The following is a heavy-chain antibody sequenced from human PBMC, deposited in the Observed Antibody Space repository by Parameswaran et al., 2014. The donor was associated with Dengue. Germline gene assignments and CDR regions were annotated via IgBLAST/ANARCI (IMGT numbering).Heavy chain of an antibody. V-gene: IGHV4-34*01. CDR3: ARGRLWFGRNYFDY. Sequence: PGKGLEWIGEINHSGSTNYNPSLKSRVTISVDTSKNQFSLKLSSVNAADTAVYYCARGRLWFGRNYFDYWGQGTLVTVSS. J-gene: IGHJ4*02. D-gene: IGHD3-10*01. CDR2: INHSGST.